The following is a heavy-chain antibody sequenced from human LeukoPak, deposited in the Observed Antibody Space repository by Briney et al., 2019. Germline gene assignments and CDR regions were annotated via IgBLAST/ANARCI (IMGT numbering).Heavy chain of an antibody. V-gene: IGHV3-30-3*01. CDR3: AKGTYSSSPRDY. D-gene: IGHD6-6*01. J-gene: IGHJ4*02. CDR2: ISYDGSNK. Sequence: GGSLRLSCAASGFTFSSYAMHWVRQAPGKGLEWVAVISYDGSNKYYADSVKGRFTISRDNSKNTLYLQMNSLRVEDTAVYYCAKGTYSSSPRDYWGQGTLVTVSS. CDR1: GFTFSSYA.